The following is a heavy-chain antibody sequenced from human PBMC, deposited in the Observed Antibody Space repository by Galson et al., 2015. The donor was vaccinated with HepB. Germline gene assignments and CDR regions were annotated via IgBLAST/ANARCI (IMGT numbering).Heavy chain of an antibody. CDR2: IMPMFGAA. V-gene: IGHV1-69*13. Sequence: SVKVSCKASEGTFSNYGINWVRQAPGQGLEWMGGIMPMFGAANYAQKFQGRVTITADESTSTAYMELSSLRSEDTAVYYCARQRLCSGNSCHYYNYMDVWGKGTTVTVSS. CDR1: EGTFSNYG. J-gene: IGHJ6*03. CDR3: ARQRLCSGNSCHYYNYMDV. D-gene: IGHD2-15*01.